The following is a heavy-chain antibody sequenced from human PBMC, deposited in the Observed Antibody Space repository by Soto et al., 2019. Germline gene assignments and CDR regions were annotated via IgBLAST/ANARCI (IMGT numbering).Heavy chain of an antibody. V-gene: IGHV3-48*02. D-gene: IGHD3-3*01. CDR1: GFTFSSYS. J-gene: IGHJ3*02. CDR2: ISSSSSTI. CDR3: ARGRDTIFGGVITGDAFDI. Sequence: GESLKISCAASGFTFSSYSMNWVRQAPGKGLEWVSYISSSSSTIYYADSVKGRFTISRDNAKNSLYLQMNSLRDEDTAVYYCARGRDTIFGGVITGDAFDIWGQGTMVTVSS.